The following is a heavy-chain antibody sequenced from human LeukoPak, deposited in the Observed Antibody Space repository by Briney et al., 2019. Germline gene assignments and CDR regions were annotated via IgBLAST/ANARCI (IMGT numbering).Heavy chain of an antibody. Sequence: SETLSLTCTVSGGSISSDYWSWIRQPPGKGLEWIGYIDYSGSTNYNPALQSRVTISVDTSKNQFSLQLSSVTAADTAVYYCARRAWYGYYFDYWGQGTLVNGSS. CDR3: ARRAWYGYYFDY. D-gene: IGHD6-13*01. J-gene: IGHJ4*02. CDR1: GGSISSDY. CDR2: IDYSGST. V-gene: IGHV4-59*08.